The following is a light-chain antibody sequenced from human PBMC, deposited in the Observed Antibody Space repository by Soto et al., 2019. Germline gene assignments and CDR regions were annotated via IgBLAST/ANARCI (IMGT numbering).Light chain of an antibody. V-gene: IGKV1-6*02. CDR2: AAS. CDR1: QDISNY. CDR3: LQDYTFPRT. J-gene: IGKJ4*01. Sequence: IKMNKSAASLSASDRDRLTITCRASQDISNYLNWFQQKPGKAPILLIYAASTLQSGVPPRFSGSGSGTDFTLTISSLQAEDFATYYCLQDYTFPRTFGGGTNVDI.